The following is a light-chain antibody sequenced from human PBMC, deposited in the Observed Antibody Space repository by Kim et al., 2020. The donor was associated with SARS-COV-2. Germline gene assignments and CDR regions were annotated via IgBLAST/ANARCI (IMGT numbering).Light chain of an antibody. V-gene: IGLV2-14*03. CDR1: SSDIGAYDY. Sequence: QSALTQPASVSGSPGQSITISCTGTSSDIGAYDYVSWYQQHPGKPPQLIISDVTNRPSGVSDRFSGSKSGNTASLTISGLQAEDQADYYCSSCARGVIRLFGGGTQVTVL. CDR2: DVT. J-gene: IGLJ3*02. CDR3: SSCARGVIRL.